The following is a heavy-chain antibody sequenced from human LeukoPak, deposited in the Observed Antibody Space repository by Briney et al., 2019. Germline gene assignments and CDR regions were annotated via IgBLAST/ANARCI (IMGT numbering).Heavy chain of an antibody. CDR1: GGSFSDYY. V-gene: IGHV4-34*01. Sequence: SETLSLTCSVYGGSFSDYYWSWIRQPPGKGLEWIGEINHTGNINYNPSLKSRVTISVDTSKNQFSLKLSSVTAADTAVYYCVRANYSSSWSHEYFYMDVWGKGTTVTVSS. CDR2: INHTGNI. J-gene: IGHJ6*03. CDR3: VRANYSSSWSHEYFYMDV. D-gene: IGHD6-13*01.